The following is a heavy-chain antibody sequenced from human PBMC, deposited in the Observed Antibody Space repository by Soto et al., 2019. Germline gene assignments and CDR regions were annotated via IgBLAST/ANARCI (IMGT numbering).Heavy chain of an antibody. CDR2: ISPGNGNT. CDR3: TRTSFGVVTYGFDI. CDR1: GYSFTSYA. D-gene: IGHD3-3*01. V-gene: IGHV1-3*01. J-gene: IGHJ3*02. Sequence: QVQFVQSGAEVKKPGASVRVSCKASGYSFTSYAIHWLRHAPGQRPEWMGWISPGNGNTKYSENSQGRVTITRDTSASTAYMDLSSLRSEDTAVYYCTRTSFGVVTYGFDIWGQGTMVTVSS.